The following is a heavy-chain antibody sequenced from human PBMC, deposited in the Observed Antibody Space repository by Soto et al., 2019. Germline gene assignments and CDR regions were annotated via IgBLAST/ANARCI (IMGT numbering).Heavy chain of an antibody. V-gene: IGHV4-31*01. Sequence: QVQLQESGPGLVKPSQTLSLTCTVSGGSISSGGYHWSWIRQHPGKGLEWIGYIYYSGSTSYNPSLKSTVTISEDTSKNQFSLKLSSVTAADTAVYFCARGVRDWGQGTLVTVSS. J-gene: IGHJ4*02. CDR3: ARGVRD. CDR2: IYYSGST. D-gene: IGHD3-10*01. CDR1: GGSISSGGYH.